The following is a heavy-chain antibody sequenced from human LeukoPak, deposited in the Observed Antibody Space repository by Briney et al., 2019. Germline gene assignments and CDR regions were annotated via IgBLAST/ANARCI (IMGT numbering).Heavy chain of an antibody. CDR2: IYHSGST. D-gene: IGHD3-22*01. J-gene: IGHJ4*02. V-gene: IGHV4-4*02. CDR3: ARESGYYYDTRYFDY. Sequence: SETLSLTCAVSGGSISSSNWWSWVRQPPGKGLEWIGEIYHSGSTNYNPSLKSRVTISVDKSKNQFSLKLSSVTAADTAVYYCARESGYYYDTRYFDYWGQGTLVTASS. CDR1: GGSISSSNW.